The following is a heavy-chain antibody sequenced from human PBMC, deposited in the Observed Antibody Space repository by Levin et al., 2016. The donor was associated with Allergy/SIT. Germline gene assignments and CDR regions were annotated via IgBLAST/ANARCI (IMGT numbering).Heavy chain of an antibody. J-gene: IGHJ6*02. V-gene: IGHV3-74*01. D-gene: IGHD6-6*01. Sequence: WIRQPPGKGLVWVSRINSDGSSTSYADSMKGRFTISRDNAKNTLYLQMNSLRAEDTAVYYCARDGLQPGQLGPYYYYGMDVWGQGTTVTVSS. CDR3: ARDGLQPGQLGPYYYYGMDV. CDR2: INSDGSST.